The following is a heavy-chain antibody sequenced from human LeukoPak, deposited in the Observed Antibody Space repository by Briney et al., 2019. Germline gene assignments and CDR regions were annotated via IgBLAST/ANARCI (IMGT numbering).Heavy chain of an antibody. CDR1: GYTFTSYA. Sequence: ASVNVSCKASGYTFTSYAMHWVRQAPGQRLEWMGWINAGNGNTKYSQKFQGRVTITRDTSASTAYMELSSLRSEDTAVYYCARRSVDSYEIFDYWGQGTLVTVSS. D-gene: IGHD5-18*01. CDR2: INAGNGNT. V-gene: IGHV1-3*01. J-gene: IGHJ4*02. CDR3: ARRSVDSYEIFDY.